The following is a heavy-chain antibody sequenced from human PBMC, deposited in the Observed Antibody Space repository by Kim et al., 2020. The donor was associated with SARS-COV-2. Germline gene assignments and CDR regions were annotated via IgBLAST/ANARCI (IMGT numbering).Heavy chain of an antibody. CDR3: ARGPTDCGGDCYYAY. D-gene: IGHD2-21*01. CDR2: INSNSGGT. CDR1: GYPFTGYY. J-gene: IGHJ4*02. V-gene: IGHV1-2*02. Sequence: ASVKVCKASGYPFTGYYIHWVRQAPGQGLEWMGWINSNSGGTNFAQNFQGRVTMTRDTSITTAYMELSSLRFDDTAIYYCARGPTDCGGDCYYAYWGQGTLVTVSS.